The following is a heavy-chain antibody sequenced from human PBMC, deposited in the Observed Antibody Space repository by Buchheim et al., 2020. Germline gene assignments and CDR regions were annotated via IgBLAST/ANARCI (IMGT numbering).Heavy chain of an antibody. V-gene: IGHV3-48*01. CDR3: ARDRGSSWYLDY. J-gene: IGHJ4*02. CDR1: GFTFSSHS. D-gene: IGHD6-13*01. Sequence: EVQLVESGGGLVQPGGSLRLSCAASGFTFSSHSMNWVRQAVGKGLEWVSYISSSSTIIDYADSVKGRFTISRANAKNSLYLQMNSLRAEDTAVYYCARDRGSSWYLDYWGQGTL. CDR2: ISSSSTII.